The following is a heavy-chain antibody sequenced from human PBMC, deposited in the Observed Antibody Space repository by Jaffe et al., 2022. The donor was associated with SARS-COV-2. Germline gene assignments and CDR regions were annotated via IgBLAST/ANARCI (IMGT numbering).Heavy chain of an antibody. J-gene: IGHJ4*02. CDR2: IYHNGRT. CDR3: AREGSSTWYSDC. CDR1: GYSVSNGYY. Sequence: QVQLQESGPGLVKPSETLSLTCIVSGYSVSNGYYWGWIRQPPGKGLEWIGTIYHNGRTYYNPSLKSRVTISVDTSKNQFSLNLNSVTAADTAVYYCAREGSSTWYSDCWGQGTLVTVSS. D-gene: IGHD6-13*01. V-gene: IGHV4-38-2*02.